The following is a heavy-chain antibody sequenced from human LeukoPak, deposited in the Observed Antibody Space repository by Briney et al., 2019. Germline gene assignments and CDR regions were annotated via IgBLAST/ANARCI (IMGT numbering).Heavy chain of an antibody. J-gene: IGHJ4*02. D-gene: IGHD1-7*01. CDR3: AKDQPKLELRSGGIDY. CDR2: IYSGGST. CDR1: GFTVSSNY. Sequence: GGSLRLSCAASGFTVSSNYMSWVRQAPGKGLEWVSVIYSGGSTYYADSVKGRFTISRDNSKNTLYLQMNSLRAEDTAVYYCAKDQPKLELRSGGIDYWGQGTLVTVSS. V-gene: IGHV3-53*05.